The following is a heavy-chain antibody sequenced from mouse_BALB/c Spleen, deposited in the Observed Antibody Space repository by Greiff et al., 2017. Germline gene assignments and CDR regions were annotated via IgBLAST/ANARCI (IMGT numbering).Heavy chain of an antibody. CDR2: IYPGNSDT. V-gene: IGHV1-5*01. D-gene: IGHD2-4*01. J-gene: IGHJ3*01. Sequence: VQLQQSGTVLARPGASVKMSCKASGYSFTSYWMHWVKQRPVQGLEWIGAIYPGNSDTSYNQKFKGKAKLTAVTSASTAYMELSSLTNEDSAVYYCTRAGDYDSWFAYWGQGTLVTVSA. CDR3: TRAGDYDSWFAY. CDR1: GYSFTSYW.